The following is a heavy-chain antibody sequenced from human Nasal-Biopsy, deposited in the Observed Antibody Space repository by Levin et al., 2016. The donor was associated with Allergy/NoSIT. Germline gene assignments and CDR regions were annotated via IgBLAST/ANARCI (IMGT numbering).Heavy chain of an antibody. CDR1: GDTFSAYY. V-gene: IGHV1-2*06. CDR2: IDPNSGVT. CDR3: ARGGSSGWPIDAFDV. Sequence: ASVKVSCKASGDTFSAYYIHWVRRAPGQGLEWMGRIDPNSGVTDSAQKFLGRVTMTRDTSVKTAYMEMSRLASDDTAVYYCARGGSSGWPIDAFDVWGQGTLVTVSS. J-gene: IGHJ3*01. D-gene: IGHD6-19*01.